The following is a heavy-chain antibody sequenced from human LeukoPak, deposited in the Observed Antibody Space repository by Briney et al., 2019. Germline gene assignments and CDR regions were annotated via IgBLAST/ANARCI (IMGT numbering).Heavy chain of an antibody. CDR2: MHNTMST. D-gene: IGHD3-22*01. CDR1: GGSISTSDNY. J-gene: IGHJ5*02. V-gene: IGHV4-39*07. CDR3: ARDARDGSGTYLRIFDR. Sequence: SETLSLTCIVSGGSISTSDNYWGWLRQPPGKGLEGIGSMHNTMSTYYNLSLKSRVTMSIDRSTNKFSLKLSSVTVADTAVYYCARDARDGSGTYLRIFDRWGKGTLVTVSS.